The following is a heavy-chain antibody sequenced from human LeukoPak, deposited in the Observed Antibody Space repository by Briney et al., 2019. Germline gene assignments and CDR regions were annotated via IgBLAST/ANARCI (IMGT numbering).Heavy chain of an antibody. CDR1: GFTFSSYA. V-gene: IGHV3-23*01. D-gene: IGHD3-10*01. CDR2: ISGSGGST. CDR3: ARDRDRWGSENYMDV. J-gene: IGHJ6*03. Sequence: PGGSLRLSCAASGFTFSSYAMSWVRQAPGKGLEWVSAISGSGGSTYYADSVKGRFTISRDNSKNSLYLQMNSLRPEDTAVYYCARDRDRWGSENYMDVWGKGTTVTVSS.